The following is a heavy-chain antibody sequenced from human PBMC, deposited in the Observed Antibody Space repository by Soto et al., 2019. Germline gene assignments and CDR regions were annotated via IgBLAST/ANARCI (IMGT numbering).Heavy chain of an antibody. CDR2: IYYSGST. Sequence: QVQLQESGPGLVKPSETLSLTCTVSGGSVSSGSYYWSWIRQPPGKGLEWIGYIYYSGSTNYNPSLKSGVTISVDTSKSQCSLKLSSVTAADTAVYYCARDTYYYDSSGYYKAGWFDPWGQGTLVTVSS. V-gene: IGHV4-61*01. D-gene: IGHD3-22*01. CDR1: GGSVSSGSYY. CDR3: ARDTYYYDSSGYYKAGWFDP. J-gene: IGHJ5*02.